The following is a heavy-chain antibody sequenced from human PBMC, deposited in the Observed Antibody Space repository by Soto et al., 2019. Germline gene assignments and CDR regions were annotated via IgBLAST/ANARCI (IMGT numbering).Heavy chain of an antibody. Sequence: GPEVKKPGASVKVSCKASGFSFAKYCINWVRQAPGQGLEWMGWTTVYSGKTNYAQKFQGRVNITTDTSTKTAYMELRSLNADDPAVYYCAGDRRVAVTAGGVALDYWGQGTLVTVSS. V-gene: IGHV1-18*01. D-gene: IGHD6-19*01. CDR3: AGDRRVAVTAGGVALDY. CDR1: GFSFAKYC. J-gene: IGHJ4*02. CDR2: TTVYSGKT.